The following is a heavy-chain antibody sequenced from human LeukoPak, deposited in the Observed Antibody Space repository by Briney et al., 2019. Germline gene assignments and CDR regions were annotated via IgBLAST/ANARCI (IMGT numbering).Heavy chain of an antibody. V-gene: IGHV1-46*01. Sequence: ASVKVSCKASGYTFTSYYMHWVRQAPGQGLEWMGIINPSGGSTSYAQKFQGRVTMTRDTSTSTVYMELSSLRSEDTAVYYCARDPRIAAAGQGRVDVWGKGTTVTVSS. CDR3: ARDPRIAAAGQGRVDV. CDR2: INPSGGST. J-gene: IGHJ6*04. D-gene: IGHD6-13*01. CDR1: GYTFTSYY.